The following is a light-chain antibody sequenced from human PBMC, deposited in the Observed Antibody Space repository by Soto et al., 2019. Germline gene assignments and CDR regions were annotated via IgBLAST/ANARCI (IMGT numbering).Light chain of an antibody. CDR1: QSVSNS. J-gene: IGKJ5*01. CDR2: GAS. V-gene: IGKV3-11*01. Sequence: EIVLTQSPATLSLSPGESATLSCRASQSVSNSLAWYQHKPGQAPRLLIYGASIRATGIPARFSGGGSGTDFALTISSLEPEDFAVYYCQQRTNWPSVIFGQGTRLEIK. CDR3: QQRTNWPSVI.